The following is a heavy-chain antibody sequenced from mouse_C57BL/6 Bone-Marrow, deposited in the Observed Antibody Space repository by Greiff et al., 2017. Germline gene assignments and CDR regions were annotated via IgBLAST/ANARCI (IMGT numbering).Heavy chain of an antibody. CDR1: GYTFTSYW. Sequence: QVQLQQPGAELVKPGASVTLSCKASGYTFTSYWMPWVKQRPGQGLAWIGEIDPSDSFTNYNQQFKGKATFTVDTSSSTAYMLLSSLTSEDSAVYYGAREHSQYFFADWGQGTLVTVSA. V-gene: IGHV1-50*01. CDR3: AREHSQYFFAD. CDR2: IDPSDSFT. J-gene: IGHJ3*01. D-gene: IGHD5-1-1*01.